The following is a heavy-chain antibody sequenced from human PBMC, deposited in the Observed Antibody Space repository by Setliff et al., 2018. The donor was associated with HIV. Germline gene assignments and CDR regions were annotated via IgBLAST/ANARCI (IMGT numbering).Heavy chain of an antibody. J-gene: IGHJ6*01. CDR2: INGDNGDT. V-gene: IGHV1-3*01. CDR1: GYTFNGYG. Sequence: GASVKVSCKASGYTFNGYGMHWVRQAPGERFEWMGWINGDNGDTKDSEKFQGRVTITRDTSANIVYMEVSSLRSEDTAIYYCARGGPLGSWLNFYYYGMDVWG. D-gene: IGHD6-13*01. CDR3: ARGGPLGSWLNFYYYGMDV.